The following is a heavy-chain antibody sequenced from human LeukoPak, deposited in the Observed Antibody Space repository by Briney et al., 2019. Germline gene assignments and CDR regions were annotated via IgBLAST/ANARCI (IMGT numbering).Heavy chain of an antibody. Sequence: GGSLRLSCAASGFTFSSYAMTWVRQAPGKGLEWVSTISGSGDDTYYADSVKGRFTISRDNSKNTLYLQMNSLRAEDTALYYCAKDSKGYSSGWDLDYWGQGTLVTVSS. D-gene: IGHD6-19*01. CDR1: GFTFSSYA. J-gene: IGHJ4*02. V-gene: IGHV3-23*01. CDR3: AKDSKGYSSGWDLDY. CDR2: ISGSGDDT.